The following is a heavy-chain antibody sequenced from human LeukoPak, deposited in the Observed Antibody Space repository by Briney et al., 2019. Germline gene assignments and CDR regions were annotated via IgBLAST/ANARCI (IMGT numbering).Heavy chain of an antibody. CDR2: IYYSGST. J-gene: IGHJ4*02. V-gene: IGHV4-39*01. Sequence: SETLSLTCTVSGGSISSSSYYWGWIRQPPGKGLEWIGSIYYSGSTYYNPSLKSRVTISVDTSKNQFSLKLSSVTAADTAVYYCARYYYDSSGYCFDYWGQGTLVTVYS. D-gene: IGHD3-22*01. CDR3: ARYYYDSSGYCFDY. CDR1: GGSISSSSYY.